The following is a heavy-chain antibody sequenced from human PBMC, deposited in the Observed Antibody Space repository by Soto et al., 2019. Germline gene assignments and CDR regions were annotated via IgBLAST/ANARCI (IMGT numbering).Heavy chain of an antibody. J-gene: IGHJ6*02. CDR2: IIPMFGTP. CDR3: ARDRVVRGVTYYYSGMDV. CDR1: GGTFRSYA. Sequence: QVQLVQSGAEVKRPGSSVKVSCKASGGTFRSYAISWVRQAPGQGLEWMGGIIPMFGTPNYAQKFQGRVTITADESTSTAYMEMRSLRSEDTAVYYCARDRVVRGVTYYYSGMDVWGQGTTVTVSS. D-gene: IGHD3-10*01. V-gene: IGHV1-69*12.